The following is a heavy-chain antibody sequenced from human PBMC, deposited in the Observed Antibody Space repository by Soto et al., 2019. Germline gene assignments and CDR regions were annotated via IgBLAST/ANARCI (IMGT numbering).Heavy chain of an antibody. CDR1: GDSVSSNSAG. V-gene: IGHV6-1*01. Sequence: SQTLSLTCATTGDSVSSNSAGWSWVRQSPSRGLERLGRTYYRSKWYYEYAVSVRGRITINPDTSKNQYSLQLNSVTPEDTAVYFCARGEQYSGRIFDYWGQGTLVTVSS. CDR2: TYYRSKWYY. D-gene: IGHD1-26*01. J-gene: IGHJ4*01. CDR3: ARGEQYSGRIFDY.